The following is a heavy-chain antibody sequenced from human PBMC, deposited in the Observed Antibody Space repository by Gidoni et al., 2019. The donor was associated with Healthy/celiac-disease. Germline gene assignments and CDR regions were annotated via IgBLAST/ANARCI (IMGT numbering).Heavy chain of an antibody. CDR1: GFTFSSYS. CDR3: VRKGQLAGIVGDYFDY. D-gene: IGHD6-6*01. CDR2: ISSSSSYI. J-gene: IGHJ4*02. V-gene: IGHV3-21*01. Sequence: EVQLVESGGGLVRPGGSLRLSGAASGFTFSSYSMNWVRQAPGQGLEWVSSISSSSSYIYYADSVNGRFTISRDNAKNSLYLQMNSLRAEDTAVYYCVRKGQLAGIVGDYFDYWGQGTLVTVSS.